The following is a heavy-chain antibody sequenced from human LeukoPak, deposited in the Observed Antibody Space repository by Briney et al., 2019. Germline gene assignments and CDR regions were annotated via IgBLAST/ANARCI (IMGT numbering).Heavy chain of an antibody. J-gene: IGHJ4*02. Sequence: PGGSLRLSCTASGFTFGDYAMSWFRQAPGKGLEWVGFIRSKAYGGTTEYAASVKGRFTISRDDSKSIAYLQMNSLKTEDTAVYYCTRDRIVVVRAADYWGQGTLVTVSS. V-gene: IGHV3-49*03. CDR1: GFTFGDYA. CDR3: TRDRIVVVRAADY. CDR2: IRSKAYGGTT. D-gene: IGHD3-22*01.